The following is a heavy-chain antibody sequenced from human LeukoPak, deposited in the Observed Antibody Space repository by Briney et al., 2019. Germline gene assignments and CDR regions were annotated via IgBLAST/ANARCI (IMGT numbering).Heavy chain of an antibody. CDR1: GYTFTGYY. J-gene: IGHJ5*02. D-gene: IGHD2-2*02. CDR3: ARDPHCSSTSCYNNWFDP. CDR2: INPNSGGT. V-gene: IGHV1-2*02. Sequence: GASVKVSCKASGYTFTGYYMHWVRQAPGQGREWMGWINPNSGGTNYAQKFQGRVTMTRDASISTAYMELSRLRSDDTAVYDCARDPHCSSTSCYNNWFDPWGQGTLVTVSS.